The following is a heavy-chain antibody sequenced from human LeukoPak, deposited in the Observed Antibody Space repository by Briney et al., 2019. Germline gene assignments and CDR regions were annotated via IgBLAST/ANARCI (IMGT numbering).Heavy chain of an antibody. D-gene: IGHD3-16*02. CDR3: ARLVPPGWFDP. Sequence: SETLSLTCAVYGGSFSGYYWGWIRQPPGKGLEWIANIYYSGSTYLKPSLKSRLTISIDTSKNQFSLKLTSVTAADTAVYYCARLVPPGWFDPWGQGTLVTVSS. CDR2: IYYSGST. CDR1: GGSFSGYY. V-gene: IGHV4-34*01. J-gene: IGHJ5*02.